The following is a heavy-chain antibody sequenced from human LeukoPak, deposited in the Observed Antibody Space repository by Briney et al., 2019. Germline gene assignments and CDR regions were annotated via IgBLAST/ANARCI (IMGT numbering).Heavy chain of an antibody. V-gene: IGHV1-69*13. D-gene: IGHD4-17*01. CDR2: IIPIFGTA. Sequence: SVKVSCKASGGTFSSYAISWVRQAPGQGLEWMGGIIPIFGTANYAQKFQGRVTITADESTSTAYMELSSLRSEDTAVYYCASPTVTTSYYYGMDAWGKGTTVTVSS. J-gene: IGHJ6*04. CDR1: GGTFSSYA. CDR3: ASPTVTTSYYYGMDA.